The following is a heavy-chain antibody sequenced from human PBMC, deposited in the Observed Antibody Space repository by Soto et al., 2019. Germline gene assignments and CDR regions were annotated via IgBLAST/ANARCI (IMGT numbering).Heavy chain of an antibody. D-gene: IGHD2-2*01. CDR1: GGSISSGGYY. Sequence: QVQLQESGPGLVKPSQTLSLTCTVSGGSISSGGYYWSWIRQHPGKGLEWIGYIYYSGSTYYNPSRKSRVTISVDTSKNQFSLKLSSVTAADTAVYYCARGGVVVPAANAGAFDIWGQGTMVTVSS. CDR3: ARGGVVVPAANAGAFDI. J-gene: IGHJ3*02. V-gene: IGHV4-31*03. CDR2: IYYSGST.